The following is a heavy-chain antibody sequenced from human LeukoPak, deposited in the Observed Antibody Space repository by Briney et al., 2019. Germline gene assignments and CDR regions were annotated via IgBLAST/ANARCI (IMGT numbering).Heavy chain of an antibody. J-gene: IGHJ4*02. V-gene: IGHV1-2*02. CDR3: AREGQYYDTSGFFDY. CDR2: INPDSGGT. D-gene: IGHD3-22*01. Sequence: ASVKVSCKASGYTFTGYYIHWVRQAPGQGLEWMGWINPDSGGTKYAQKFQGRVTMTRDTSISTAYMELSRLTSDDTAVCYCAREGQYYDTSGFFDYWGQGTLVTVSS. CDR1: GYTFTGYY.